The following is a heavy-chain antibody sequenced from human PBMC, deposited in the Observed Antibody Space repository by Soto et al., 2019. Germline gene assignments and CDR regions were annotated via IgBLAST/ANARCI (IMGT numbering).Heavy chain of an antibody. CDR2: ISYDGSNK. D-gene: IGHD6-13*01. CDR1: GFTFSRYA. J-gene: IGHJ4*02. Sequence: QVQLVESGGGVVQPGRSLRLSCAASGFTFSRYAMHWVRQAPGKGLEWVAVISYDGSNKYYADSVKGRFTISRDNSKNTLYLQMNSLRAEDTAVYYCARGIAVAGSHYFDYWGQGTLVTVSS. CDR3: ARGIAVAGSHYFDY. V-gene: IGHV3-30-3*01.